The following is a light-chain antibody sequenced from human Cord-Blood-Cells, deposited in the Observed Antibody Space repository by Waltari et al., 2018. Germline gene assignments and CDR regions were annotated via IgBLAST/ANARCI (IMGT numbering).Light chain of an antibody. CDR3: QSYDSSLSGVV. J-gene: IGLJ2*01. CDR1: SSNIGAGYD. Sequence: QSVLTQPTSVSGAPGQRVTISCTGSSSNIGAGYDVHWYQQLPGTAPQLPIYGHSNRPSGVPDRFSGSKSGTSASVAITGLQAEDEADYYCQSYDSSLSGVVFGGGTKLTVL. CDR2: GHS. V-gene: IGLV1-40*01.